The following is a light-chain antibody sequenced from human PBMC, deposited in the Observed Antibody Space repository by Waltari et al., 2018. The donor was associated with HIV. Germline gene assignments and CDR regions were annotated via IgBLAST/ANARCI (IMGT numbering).Light chain of an antibody. J-gene: IGLJ2*01. Sequence: SYELTQPPSVSVSPGQTARITCSGDALPNTLAYWYQQKPGPAPVLVRYKDSKSHSGIPGRFPVSRSGTTVTLTISGVQAEDETDYYCQSADSSGTYVVFGGGTKLTGL. CDR3: QSADSSGTYVV. CDR2: KDS. V-gene: IGLV3-25*03. CDR1: ALPNTL.